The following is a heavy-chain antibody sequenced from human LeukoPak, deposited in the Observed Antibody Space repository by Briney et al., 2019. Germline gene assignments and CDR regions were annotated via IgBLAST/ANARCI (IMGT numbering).Heavy chain of an antibody. Sequence: PGGSLRLSCAASGFTFSSYAMSWVRQAPGKGLEWASAISGSGGSTYYADSVKGRFTISRDNSKNTLYLQMNSLRAEDTAVYYCAKDREVSMTTVTTGYWGQGTLVTVSS. CDR1: GFTFSSYA. CDR2: ISGSGGST. J-gene: IGHJ4*02. CDR3: AKDREVSMTTVTTGY. V-gene: IGHV3-23*01. D-gene: IGHD4-17*01.